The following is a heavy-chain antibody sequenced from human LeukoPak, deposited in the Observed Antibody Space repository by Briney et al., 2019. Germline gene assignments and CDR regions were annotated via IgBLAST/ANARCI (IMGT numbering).Heavy chain of an antibody. CDR3: ARGAKGAFDI. Sequence: GGSLRLSCAASGFTVRSNYMNWVRQAPGKGREWVSITYNSGGTNYADSVKGRFTISRDNSKNTVYLQMNSLRAEDTALYYCARGAKGAFDIWGHGTMVTVSS. CDR2: TYNSGGT. CDR1: GFTVRSNY. V-gene: IGHV3-53*01. J-gene: IGHJ3*02.